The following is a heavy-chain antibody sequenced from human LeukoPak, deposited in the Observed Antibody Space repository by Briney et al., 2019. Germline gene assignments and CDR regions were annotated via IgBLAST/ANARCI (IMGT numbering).Heavy chain of an antibody. D-gene: IGHD3-10*01. CDR1: GGSISSSSYY. CDR3: ARRAGYGSGSYYNEGFHY. V-gene: IGHV4-39*01. Sequence: KPSETLSLTCTVSGGSISSSSYYWGWIRQPPGKGLEWIGSIYYSGSTYYNPSHKSRVTISVDTSKNQFSLKLSSVTAADTAVYYCARRAGYGSGSYYNEGFHYWGQGTLVTVSS. J-gene: IGHJ4*02. CDR2: IYYSGST.